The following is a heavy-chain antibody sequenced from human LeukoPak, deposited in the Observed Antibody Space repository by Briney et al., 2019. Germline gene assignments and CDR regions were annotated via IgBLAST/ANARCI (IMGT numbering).Heavy chain of an antibody. J-gene: IGHJ3*02. Sequence: ASVKVSCKASGYTFTGYYMHWVRQAPGQGLEWMGWISAYNGNTNYAQKLQGRVTMTTDTSTSTAYMELRSLRSEDTAVYYCATAGGDIVLMVYAPDAFDIWGQGTMVTVSS. CDR3: ATAGGDIVLMVYAPDAFDI. D-gene: IGHD2-8*01. V-gene: IGHV1-18*04. CDR2: ISAYNGNT. CDR1: GYTFTGYY.